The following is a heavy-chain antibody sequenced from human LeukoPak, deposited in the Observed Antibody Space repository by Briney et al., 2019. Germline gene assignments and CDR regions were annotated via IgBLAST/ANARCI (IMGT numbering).Heavy chain of an antibody. CDR1: GFTFNNYG. CDR3: AKGPLRGTAAAIDY. CDR2: VSYDGRNI. D-gene: IGHD2-2*01. V-gene: IGHV3-30*18. J-gene: IGHJ4*02. Sequence: GGSLRLSCAASGFTFNNYGMHWVRQAPGKGLEWVAVVSYDGRNIHYPDSVKGRFTISRDISTDTLWLQMDSLRTEDTAVYYCAKGPLRGTAAAIDYWGQGTLVTVSS.